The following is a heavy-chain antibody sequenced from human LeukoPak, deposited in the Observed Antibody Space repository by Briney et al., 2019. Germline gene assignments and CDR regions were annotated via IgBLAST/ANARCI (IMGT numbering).Heavy chain of an antibody. CDR1: GGSFSGYY. D-gene: IGHD3-22*01. Sequence: SETLSLTCAVYGGSFSGYYWSWIRQPPGKGLEWIGEINHSGSTNYNPSLESRVTISVDTSKNQFSLKLSSVTAADTAVYYCARVPYYYDSSGYWGQGTLVTVSS. CDR2: INHSGST. V-gene: IGHV4-34*01. CDR3: ARVPYYYDSSGY. J-gene: IGHJ4*02.